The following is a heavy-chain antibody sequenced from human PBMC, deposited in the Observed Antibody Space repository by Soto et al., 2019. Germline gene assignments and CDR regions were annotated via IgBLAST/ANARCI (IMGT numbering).Heavy chain of an antibody. J-gene: IGHJ3*02. CDR1: GFNFISYA. CDR2: INSGGEST. CDR3: AHPRGYGVFDAVDI. Sequence: GGSLRLSCAASGFNFISYAMNWVRQAPGKGLEWVSAINSGGESTFYAESVRGRFTISRDNALNTLFLHMKSLRPEDTAVYYCAHPRGYGVFDAVDIWGQGTMVTVSS. V-gene: IGHV3-23*01. D-gene: IGHD4-17*01.